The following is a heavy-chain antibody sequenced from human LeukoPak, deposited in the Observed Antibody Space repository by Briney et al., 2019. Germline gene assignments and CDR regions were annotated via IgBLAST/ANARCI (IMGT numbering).Heavy chain of an antibody. CDR2: FDPEDGET. J-gene: IGHJ6*02. V-gene: IGHV1-24*01. CDR3: ATDLNLAGV. D-gene: IGHD6-19*01. Sequence: GASVRVSCKVSGYTLTEVSMHWVRQAPGKGLEWMGGFDPEDGETVYAQKFQGRITMTEDTSTDTAYMELSSLRSEDTAVYYCATDLNLAGVWGQGTTVTVSS. CDR1: GYTLTEVS.